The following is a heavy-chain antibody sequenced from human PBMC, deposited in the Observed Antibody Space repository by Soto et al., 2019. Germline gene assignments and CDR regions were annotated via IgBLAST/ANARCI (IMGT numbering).Heavy chain of an antibody. CDR2: IWYDGSNE. D-gene: IGHD6-19*01. Sequence: QVQLVESGGGVVQPGRSLRLSCAASGFIFSNFGMHWVRQAPGKGLEWVAVIWYDGSNEYYADSVKGRFTISKDNSKSTPYLQMNSLRAEDTAVYYCARDDIPGIAVSTYGMDVWGQGTTVTVSS. J-gene: IGHJ6*02. V-gene: IGHV3-33*01. CDR3: ARDDIPGIAVSTYGMDV. CDR1: GFIFSNFG.